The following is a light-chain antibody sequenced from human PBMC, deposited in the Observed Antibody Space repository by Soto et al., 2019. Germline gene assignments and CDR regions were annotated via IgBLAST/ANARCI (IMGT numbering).Light chain of an antibody. CDR2: KAS. CDR3: QQYNNYSPRT. CDR1: QTSNW. V-gene: IGKV1-5*03. Sequence: DIQTTQSPSTLSASVGDRVTITCRASQTSNWLAWYQQKPGKAPKLLIYKASSLESGVPSRFSGSGSGTVFTLTISSLQPDDFATYYCQQYNNYSPRTFGQGTKVEIK. J-gene: IGKJ1*01.